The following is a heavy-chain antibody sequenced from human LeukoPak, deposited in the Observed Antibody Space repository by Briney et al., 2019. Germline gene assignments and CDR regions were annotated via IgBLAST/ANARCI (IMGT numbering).Heavy chain of an antibody. D-gene: IGHD4/OR15-4a*01. CDR2: IHYSGIT. Sequence: SETLSLTCAVSGYSISSDNWWGWIRQPPGKGLEWIGYIHYSGITYYSTSLKSRVTLSVDTSKNQFSLRLSSVHAVDTAVYYCARKPNAVYWFDPWGQGTLVTVSS. J-gene: IGHJ5*02. CDR3: ARKPNAVYWFDP. V-gene: IGHV4-28*01. CDR1: GYSISSDNW.